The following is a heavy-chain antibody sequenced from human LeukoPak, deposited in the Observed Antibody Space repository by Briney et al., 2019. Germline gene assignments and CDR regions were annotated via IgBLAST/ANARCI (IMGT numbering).Heavy chain of an antibody. CDR3: ARVWGYDILTGHLDY. CDR1: GFTFSDYY. J-gene: IGHJ4*02. V-gene: IGHV3-11*01. D-gene: IGHD3-9*01. Sequence: PGGSLRLSCAGSGFTFSDYYLSWLRQAPGKGLEWVSYISRSGSGIFYTDSVKGRFTISRDNAKNSLYLQMNSLRAEDTALYYCARVWGYDILTGHLDYWGQGTLVTVSS. CDR2: ISRSGSGI.